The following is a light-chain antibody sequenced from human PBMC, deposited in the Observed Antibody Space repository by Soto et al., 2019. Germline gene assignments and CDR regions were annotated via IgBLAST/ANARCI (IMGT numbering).Light chain of an antibody. CDR1: QSVSTN. CDR2: DAS. V-gene: IGKV3-15*01. Sequence: EKVLTQSPATLSVSPGERATLSCRASQSVSTNLAWYQQKPGQAPRLLIYDASTRATGIPARFSGSGSGAEFTLTINSRQSEDFAVYYCHQYNKWPPYTFGQGTKLEIK. J-gene: IGKJ2*01. CDR3: HQYNKWPPYT.